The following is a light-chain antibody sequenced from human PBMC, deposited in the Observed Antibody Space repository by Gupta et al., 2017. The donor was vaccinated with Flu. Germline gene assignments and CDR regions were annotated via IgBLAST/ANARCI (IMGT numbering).Light chain of an antibody. CDR2: GVS. Sequence: EIVLTQSPGTLSLSPGERATLSCRASQSVSGSFLAWYQQKPGQAPSLLIHGVSNRATGIPDRFSGSGSGTDFTLTISRLEPEDSAVYYCHQYGSSLTFGPGTKVDIK. J-gene: IGKJ3*01. CDR3: HQYGSSLT. V-gene: IGKV3-20*01. CDR1: QSVSGSF.